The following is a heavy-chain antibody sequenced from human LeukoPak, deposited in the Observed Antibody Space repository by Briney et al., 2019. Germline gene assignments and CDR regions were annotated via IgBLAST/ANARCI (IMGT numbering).Heavy chain of an antibody. V-gene: IGHV1-2*02. J-gene: IGHJ5*02. CDR1: GYTFTGYY. D-gene: IGHD5-12*01. CDR3: ARDRDSGYDLWFDP. CDR2: INPNSGGT. Sequence: ASVMVSCKASGYTFTGYYMHWVRQAPGQGLEWMGWINPNSGGTNYAQKFQGRVTMTRDTSISTAYMELSRLRSDDTAVYYCARDRDSGYDLWFDPWGQGTLVTVSS.